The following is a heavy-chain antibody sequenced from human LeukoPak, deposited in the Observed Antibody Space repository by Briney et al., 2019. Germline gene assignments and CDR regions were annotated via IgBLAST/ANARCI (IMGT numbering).Heavy chain of an antibody. V-gene: IGHV1-18*01. CDR2: IRAYNGNT. D-gene: IGHD3-10*01. Sequence: ASVKDSCKASGYTFTSYGISWVRQAPGQGLEWMGWIRAYNGNTNYAQKLQGRVTMTTDTSTSTAYMELRSLRSDDTAVYYCARVLLWFGEGHRALDYWGQGTLVTVSS. J-gene: IGHJ4*02. CDR1: GYTFTSYG. CDR3: ARVLLWFGEGHRALDY.